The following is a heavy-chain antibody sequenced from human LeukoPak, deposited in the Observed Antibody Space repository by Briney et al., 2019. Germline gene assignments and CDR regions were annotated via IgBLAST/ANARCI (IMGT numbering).Heavy chain of an antibody. CDR2: MSGSDDYI. CDR1: GFTFSTYT. CDR3: AKEVLDYEIPYWYFDL. Sequence: TGGSLRLSCAASGFTFSTYTMSWVRQSPGKGLEWVSAMSGSDDYIYYSDSVKGRFTISRGNSKNSLYLQLDSLRAEDTAIYHCAKEVLDYEIPYWYFDLWGPGTLATVSS. V-gene: IGHV3-23*01. D-gene: IGHD4-17*01. J-gene: IGHJ2*01.